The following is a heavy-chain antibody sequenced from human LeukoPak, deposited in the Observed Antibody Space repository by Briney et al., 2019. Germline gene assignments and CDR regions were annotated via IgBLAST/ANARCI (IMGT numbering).Heavy chain of an antibody. J-gene: IGHJ4*02. D-gene: IGHD6-19*01. V-gene: IGHV3-33*01. CDR2: IWYDGSNK. CDR3: ARSTVSSGWLFDY. CDR1: GFTFSSNG. Sequence: PGGSLRLSCAASGFTFSSNGMHWVRQAPGKGLEWVAIIWYDGSNKYYADSVKGRFTISRDNSKNTLYLQMNSLRVEDTAVYCCARSTVSSGWLFDYWGQGTLVTVSS.